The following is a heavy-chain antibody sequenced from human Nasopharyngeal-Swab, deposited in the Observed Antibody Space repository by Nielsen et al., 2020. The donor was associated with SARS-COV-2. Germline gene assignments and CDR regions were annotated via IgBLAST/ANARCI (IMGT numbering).Heavy chain of an antibody. J-gene: IGHJ4*02. D-gene: IGHD3-10*01. CDR1: GYTFTSYG. CDR3: ARDHLTYYGSGSYYNMEDY. V-gene: IGHV1-18*01. CDR2: ISAYNGNT. Sequence: ASVKVSCKASGYTFTSYGISWVRQAPGQGLEWMGWISAYNGNTNYAQKLQGRVTMTTDTSTSTAYMELRSLRSDDTAVYYCARDHLTYYGSGSYYNMEDYWGRGTLVTVSS.